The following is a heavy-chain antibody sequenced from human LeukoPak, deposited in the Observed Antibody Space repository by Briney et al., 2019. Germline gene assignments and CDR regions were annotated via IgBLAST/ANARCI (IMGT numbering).Heavy chain of an antibody. CDR1: GFTFSDHY. CDR2: TRNKANSYTT. Sequence: GGSLRLSCAASGFTFSDHYMDWVRQAPGKGLEWVGRTRNKANSYTTEYAASVKGRFTISRDDSKNSLYLQMNSLKTEDTAVYYCARATYYYDSTYAFDIWGQGTMVTASS. CDR3: ARATYYYDSTYAFDI. J-gene: IGHJ3*02. V-gene: IGHV3-72*01. D-gene: IGHD3-22*01.